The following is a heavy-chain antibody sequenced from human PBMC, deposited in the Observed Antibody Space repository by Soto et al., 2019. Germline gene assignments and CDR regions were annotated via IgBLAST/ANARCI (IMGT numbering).Heavy chain of an antibody. CDR1: GYTFTSYA. Sequence: ASVKVSCKASGYTFTSYAMHWVRQAPGQRLEWMGWINAGNGNTKNSQKFQGRVTITRDTSASTAYMELRSMRSEETAVYYCARSLGYCSGGSCHRVDPWGQGTLVTVSS. D-gene: IGHD2-15*01. V-gene: IGHV1-3*01. CDR2: INAGNGNT. CDR3: ARSLGYCSGGSCHRVDP. J-gene: IGHJ5*02.